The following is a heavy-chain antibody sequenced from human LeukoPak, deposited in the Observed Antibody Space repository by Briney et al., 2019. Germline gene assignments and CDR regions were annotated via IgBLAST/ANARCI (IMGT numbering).Heavy chain of an antibody. CDR3: ARLGSVFDASGYRPFDY. CDR1: GGSITTYY. V-gene: IGHV4-59*08. CDR2: INYSGST. Sequence: SETLSLTCTVSGGSITTYYWTWIRQPPGKGLEWIGYINYSGSTNYNPSLKSRVTISVDTSKNQFSLKLTSVTAADTAVYYRARLGSVFDASGYRPFDYWGQGTPVTVSS. D-gene: IGHD3-22*01. J-gene: IGHJ4*02.